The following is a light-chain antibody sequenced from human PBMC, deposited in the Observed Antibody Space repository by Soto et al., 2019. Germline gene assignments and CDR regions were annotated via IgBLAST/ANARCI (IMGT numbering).Light chain of an antibody. J-gene: IGKJ4*01. V-gene: IGKV3-20*01. CDR3: QQYASSPLT. CDR1: QSVTSNY. Sequence: EIVLTQSPGTLSLSPGERATLSCGASQSVTSNYLAWYQQKPGQAPRLLIYDASSRATGIPDRFSGSGSGTDFTLTISRLQPEDFVVYYCQQYASSPLTFGGGTKVELK. CDR2: DAS.